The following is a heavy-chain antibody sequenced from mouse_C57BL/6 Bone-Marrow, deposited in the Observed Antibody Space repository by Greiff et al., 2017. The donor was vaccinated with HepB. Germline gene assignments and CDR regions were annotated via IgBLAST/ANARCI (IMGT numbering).Heavy chain of an antibody. Sequence: VQLQQSGPELVKPGASVKISCKASGYSFTDYNMNWVKQSNGKSLEWIGVINPNYGTTSYNQKFKGKAKLTVDQSSSTAYMQLNSLTSEDSAVYYCARPSPRQLRLLYYYAMDYWGQGTSVTVSS. CDR3: ARPSPRQLRLLYYYAMDY. CDR2: INPNYGTT. CDR1: GYSFTDYN. V-gene: IGHV1-39*01. J-gene: IGHJ4*01. D-gene: IGHD3-2*02.